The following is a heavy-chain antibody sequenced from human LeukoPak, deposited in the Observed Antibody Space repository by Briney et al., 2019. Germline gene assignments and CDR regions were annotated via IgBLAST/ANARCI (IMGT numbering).Heavy chain of an antibody. CDR3: ARLSDILTGYYNGDYYYGMDV. CDR1: GGSNSSSSYY. V-gene: IGHV4-61*05. CDR2: IYYSGST. Sequence: SETLSLTCTVSGGSNSSSSYYRGWIRQPPGKGLEWIGYIYYSGSTNYNPSLKSRVTISVDTSKNQFSLKLSSVTAADTAVYYCARLSDILTGYYNGDYYYGMDVWGQGTTVTVSS. J-gene: IGHJ6*02. D-gene: IGHD3-9*01.